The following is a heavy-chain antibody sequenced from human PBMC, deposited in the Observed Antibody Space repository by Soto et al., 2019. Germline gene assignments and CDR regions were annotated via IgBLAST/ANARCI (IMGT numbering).Heavy chain of an antibody. CDR1: GYTFTSYY. D-gene: IGHD1-26*01. CDR2: INPSGGST. Sequence: GASVKVSCKASGYTFTSYYMHWVRQAPGQGLEWMGIINPSGGSTSYAQKFQGRVTMTRDTSTSTVYMELSSLRSEDTAVYYCAREGPYSGSRYGTFDYWGQGTLVTVSS. V-gene: IGHV1-46*01. CDR3: AREGPYSGSRYGTFDY. J-gene: IGHJ4*02.